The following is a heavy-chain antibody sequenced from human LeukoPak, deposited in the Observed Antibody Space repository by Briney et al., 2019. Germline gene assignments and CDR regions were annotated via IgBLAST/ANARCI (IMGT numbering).Heavy chain of an antibody. V-gene: IGHV3-23*01. D-gene: IGHD3-10*01. CDR2: ISGSGGST. J-gene: IGHJ3*02. Sequence: GGSLRLSCAASGFTFSSYAMSWVRQAPGKGLEWVSAISGSGGSTYYADSVKGRFTISRDNAKNSLYLQMNSLRAEDTAVYYCARDRTVKKWFGEKPLPDAFDIWGQGTMVTVSS. CDR3: ARDRTVKKWFGEKPLPDAFDI. CDR1: GFTFSSYA.